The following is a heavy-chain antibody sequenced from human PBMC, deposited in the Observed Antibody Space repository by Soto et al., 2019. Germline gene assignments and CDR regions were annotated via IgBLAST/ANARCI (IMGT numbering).Heavy chain of an antibody. V-gene: IGHV3-23*01. J-gene: IGHJ6*02. CDR1: GFTFSNYA. Sequence: GGSLRLSCTASGFTFSNYAMSWVRQAPGKGLEWVSAITRTDSTYYADSVKGRFTISRDNAKNSLYLQMNSLRAEDTAVYYCASPQPYSSSSFYYYGMDVWGQGTTVTVSS. CDR2: ITRTDST. CDR3: ASPQPYSSSSFYYYGMDV. D-gene: IGHD6-6*01.